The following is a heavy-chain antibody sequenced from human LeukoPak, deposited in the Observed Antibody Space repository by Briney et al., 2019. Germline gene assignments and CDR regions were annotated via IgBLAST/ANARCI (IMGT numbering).Heavy chain of an antibody. Sequence: GGSLRPSCAASGFTFSSYAMSWVRQAPGKGLEWVSAISGSGGSTYYADSAKGRFTISRDNSKNTLYLQMNSLRAEDTAVYYCAKYGDYSFFDYWGQGTLVTVSS. D-gene: IGHD4-17*01. CDR1: GFTFSSYA. J-gene: IGHJ4*02. CDR3: AKYGDYSFFDY. CDR2: ISGSGGST. V-gene: IGHV3-23*01.